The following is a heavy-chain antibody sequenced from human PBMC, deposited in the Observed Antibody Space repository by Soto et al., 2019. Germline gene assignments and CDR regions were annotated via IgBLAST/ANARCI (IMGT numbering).Heavy chain of an antibody. CDR2: IYYSGST. V-gene: IGHV4-31*03. Sequence: QVQLQESGPGLVKPSQTLSLTCTVSGGSISSGGYYWSWIRQHPGKGLEWIGYIYYSGSTYYNPSLKSRVTISVDTSKNQFSLNLSSVTAADTAVYYCARGYYYESSGYLGARHPYFDYWGQGTLVTVSS. CDR1: GGSISSGGYY. CDR3: ARGYYYESSGYLGARHPYFDY. J-gene: IGHJ4*02. D-gene: IGHD3-22*01.